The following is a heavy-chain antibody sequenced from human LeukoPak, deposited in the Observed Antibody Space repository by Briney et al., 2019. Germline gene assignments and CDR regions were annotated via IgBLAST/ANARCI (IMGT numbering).Heavy chain of an antibody. Sequence: SETLSLTCSVSGGSISSYYWSWIRQPPGKGLEWIGYIYYSGSTNYNPSLKSRVTISVDTSKNQFSLKLSSVTAADTAVYYCARARSGRPYYYYYYMDVWGKGTTVTVSS. CDR3: ARARSGRPYYYYYYMDV. J-gene: IGHJ6*03. CDR2: IYYSGST. D-gene: IGHD6-19*01. V-gene: IGHV4-59*01. CDR1: GGSISSYY.